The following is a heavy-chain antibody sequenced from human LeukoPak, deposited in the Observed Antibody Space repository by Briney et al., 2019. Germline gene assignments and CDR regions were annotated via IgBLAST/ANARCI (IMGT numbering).Heavy chain of an antibody. CDR3: ARAPQLVPNDY. CDR2: ISSSSSYI. CDR1: GFTFSSYS. Sequence: GGSLRLSCAASGFTFSSYSMIWVRQAPGKGLEWVSSISSSSSYIYYADSVKGRLTISRDNAKNSLYLQMNSLRAEDTAVYYCARAPQLVPNDYWGQGTLVTVSS. J-gene: IGHJ4*02. D-gene: IGHD6-13*01. V-gene: IGHV3-21*01.